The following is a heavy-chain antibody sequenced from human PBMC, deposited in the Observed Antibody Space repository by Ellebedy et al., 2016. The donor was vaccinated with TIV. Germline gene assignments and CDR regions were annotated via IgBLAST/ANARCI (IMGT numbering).Heavy chain of an antibody. CDR3: ARDYGDSLWGLDY. D-gene: IGHD4-17*01. CDR2: INNDGNST. CDR1: GFTFSSYW. V-gene: IGHV3-74*01. Sequence: GESLKISCAASGFTFSSYWMHWVRQAPGKGLVWVSRINNDGNSTSYADSVKGRFTISRDNSKNTLYLQMNSLRAEDTAVYYCARDYGDSLWGLDYWGQGTLVTVSS. J-gene: IGHJ4*02.